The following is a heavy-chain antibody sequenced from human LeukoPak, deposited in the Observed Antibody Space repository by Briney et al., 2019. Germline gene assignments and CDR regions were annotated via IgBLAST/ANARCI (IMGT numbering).Heavy chain of an antibody. CDR2: ISSSSSTI. V-gene: IGHV3-48*01. CDR3: ARDLNDYDFWSGTP. Sequence: GGSLRLSCAASGFTFSSYSMNWVRQAPGKGLEWVSYISSSSSTIYYADSVKGRFTISRDNAKNSLYLQMNSLRAEDTAVYYCARDLNDYDFWSGTPWGQGTLVTVSS. J-gene: IGHJ5*02. CDR1: GFTFSSYS. D-gene: IGHD3-3*01.